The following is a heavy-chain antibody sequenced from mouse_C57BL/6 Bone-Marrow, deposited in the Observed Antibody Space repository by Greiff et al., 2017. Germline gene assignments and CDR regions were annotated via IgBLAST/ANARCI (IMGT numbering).Heavy chain of an antibody. CDR3: ARADYDGTIDV. D-gene: IGHD1-1*01. CDR2: IYPRSGNT. J-gene: IGHJ1*03. V-gene: IGHV1-81*01. Sequence: VQLQQSGAELARPGASVTLSCKASGYTFTSYGISWVKQRTGQGLEWIGEIYPRSGNTYYNEKLEGMATLTADNSSSTAYMELRSRTSEDSAVYFCARADYDGTIDVWGTGTTVTVSS. CDR1: GYTFTSYG.